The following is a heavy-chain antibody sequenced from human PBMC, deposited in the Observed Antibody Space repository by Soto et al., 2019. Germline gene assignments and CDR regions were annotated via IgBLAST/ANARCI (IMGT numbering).Heavy chain of an antibody. CDR2: IIPIFGTA. CDR3: ARGLWFGELLAFDI. D-gene: IGHD3-10*01. Sequence: SVKVSCKASGGTFSSYAISWVRQAPGQGLEWMGGIIPIFGTANYAQKFQGRVTITADESTSTAYMELSSLRSEDTAVYYCARGLWFGELLAFDIWGQGTMVTVSS. V-gene: IGHV1-69*13. CDR1: GGTFSSYA. J-gene: IGHJ3*02.